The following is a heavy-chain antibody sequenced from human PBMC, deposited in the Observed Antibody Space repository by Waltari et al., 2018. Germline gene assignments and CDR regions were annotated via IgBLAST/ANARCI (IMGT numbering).Heavy chain of an antibody. CDR1: GGSISSGSYY. CDR3: ARDPPQLADAFDI. Sequence: QVQLQESGPGLVKPSETLSLTCSVSGGSISSGSYYWTWIRQPAGKGLEWIGRIYTSGSTNYNPSLRSRLTISLDTSNNQFSLKLSSVTAADTAVYYCARDPPQLADAFDIWGQGTMVTVSS. D-gene: IGHD3-10*01. CDR2: IYTSGST. V-gene: IGHV4-61*02. J-gene: IGHJ3*02.